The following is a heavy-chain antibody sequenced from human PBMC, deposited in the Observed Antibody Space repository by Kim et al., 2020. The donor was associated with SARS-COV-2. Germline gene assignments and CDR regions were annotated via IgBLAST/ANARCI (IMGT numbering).Heavy chain of an antibody. Sequence: GGSLRLSCAASGFTFSHAWMSWVRQAPGKGLELLGRITSAGTTDFVAPVKGRFIISRDDSKNTVFLQINSLKTEDSAVYYCVADVPGGTYPFDYWGQGTLVTVSS. J-gene: IGHJ4*02. D-gene: IGHD1-26*01. V-gene: IGHV3-15*01. CDR1: GFTFSHAW. CDR3: VADVPGGTYPFDY. CDR2: ITSAGTT.